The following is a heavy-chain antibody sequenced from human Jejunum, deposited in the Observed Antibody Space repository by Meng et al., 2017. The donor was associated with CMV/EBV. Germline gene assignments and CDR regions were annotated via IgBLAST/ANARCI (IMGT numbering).Heavy chain of an antibody. CDR1: GYILTNFG. D-gene: IGHD6-6*01. CDR2: ISADNGNT. Sequence: SGYILTNFGNSWLRQARGQGLEWMGWISADNGNTDYAQNLQGRVTMTTDTSTSTAYMELGSLRSDDTAVYYCARTGIGARQFDYWGQGILVTVSS. CDR3: ARTGIGARQFDY. J-gene: IGHJ4*02. V-gene: IGHV1-18*01.